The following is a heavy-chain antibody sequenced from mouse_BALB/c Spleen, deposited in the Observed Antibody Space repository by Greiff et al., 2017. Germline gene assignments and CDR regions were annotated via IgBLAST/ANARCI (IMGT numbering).Heavy chain of an antibody. CDR3: ARIYYDAMDY. CDR1: GFTFSSFG. V-gene: IGHV5-17*02. Sequence: EVMLVESGGGLVQPGGSRKLSCAASGFTFSSFGMHWVRQAPEKGLEWVAYISSGSSTIYYADTVKGRFTISRDNPKNTLFLQMTSLRSEDTAMYYCARIYYDAMDYWGQGTSVTVSS. J-gene: IGHJ4*01. CDR2: ISSGSSTI. D-gene: IGHD2-1*01.